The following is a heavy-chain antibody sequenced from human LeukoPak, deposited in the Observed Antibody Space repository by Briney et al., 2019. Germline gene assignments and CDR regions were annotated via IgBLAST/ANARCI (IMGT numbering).Heavy chain of an antibody. V-gene: IGHV3-23*01. CDR1: GFTFSSYA. CDR3: AKERGYPLSNCHMVV. CDR2: IVDTGDGT. J-gene: IGHJ6*03. Sequence: GGSLRLSCAASGFTFSSYAMSWVPQAPGKGLEWVSTIVDTGDGTFYADSVSGRFTISRDSSKNTLYLQMNSLRADDTAVYYCAKERGYPLSNCHMVVWGKGTTVTGSS. D-gene: IGHD7-27*01.